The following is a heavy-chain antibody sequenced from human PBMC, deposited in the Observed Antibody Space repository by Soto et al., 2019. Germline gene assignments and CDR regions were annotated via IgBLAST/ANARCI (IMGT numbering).Heavy chain of an antibody. V-gene: IGHV3-7*03. CDR3: SRLGGRPGASQFHSKDV. Sequence: PGGSLRLSCAASGFTFNTYWMTWVRQSPGKGLEWVANIKRDGSERHYVDSVKGRLTISRDNSKTSQYLERSSRRAEDAGVYYSSRLGGRPGASQFHSKDVLGQGTAVTVS. CDR2: IKRDGSER. J-gene: IGHJ6*02. D-gene: IGHD3-16*01. CDR1: GFTFNTYW.